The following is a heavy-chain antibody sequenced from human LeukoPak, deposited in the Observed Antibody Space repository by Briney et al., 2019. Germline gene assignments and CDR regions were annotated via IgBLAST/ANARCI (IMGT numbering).Heavy chain of an antibody. CDR2: ISSSGSTI. V-gene: IGHV3-11*01. Sequence: SGGSLRLSCAASGFTFSDYYMSWIRQAPGKGLEWVSYISSSGSTIYYADSVKGRFTISRDNAKNSLYLQMNGLRAEDTAVYYCARDGSGWPTTLFDYWGQGTLVTVSS. CDR3: ARDGSGWPTTLFDY. D-gene: IGHD6-19*01. J-gene: IGHJ4*02. CDR1: GFTFSDYY.